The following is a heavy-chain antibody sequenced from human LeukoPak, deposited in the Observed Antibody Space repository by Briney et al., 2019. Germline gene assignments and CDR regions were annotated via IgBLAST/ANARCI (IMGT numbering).Heavy chain of an antibody. CDR3: AKAQGGATFEHFDY. CDR1: GFTFSSYA. CDR2: ISGSGGST. Sequence: GGSLRLSCAASGFTFSSYAMSWVRQAPGKGLEWVSAISGSGGSTYYADSVRGRFTISRDNSKNTLYLQMNSLRAEDTAVYYCAKAQGGATFEHFDYWGQGTLVTVSS. V-gene: IGHV3-23*01. J-gene: IGHJ4*02. D-gene: IGHD1-26*01.